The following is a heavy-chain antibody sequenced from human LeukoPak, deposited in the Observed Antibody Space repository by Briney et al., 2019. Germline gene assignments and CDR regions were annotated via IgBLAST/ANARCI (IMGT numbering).Heavy chain of an antibody. Sequence: GGSLRLSCAASGFTFNKFAMSWVRQAPGKGLEWVSGIIENGGETYYADSVRGRFTISRDNSKNTLYLQMNSLRAEDTAVYYCARAPVVPAANYYYYGMDVWGQGTTVTVSS. D-gene: IGHD2-2*01. CDR3: ARAPVVPAANYYYYGMDV. J-gene: IGHJ6*02. CDR1: GFTFNKFA. V-gene: IGHV3-23*01. CDR2: IIENGGET.